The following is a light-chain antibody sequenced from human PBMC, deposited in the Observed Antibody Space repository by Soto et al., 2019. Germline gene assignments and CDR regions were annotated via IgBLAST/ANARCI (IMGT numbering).Light chain of an antibody. CDR2: GSS. V-gene: IGKV3-15*01. J-gene: IGKJ5*01. CDR3: QQYSNWPPAIT. Sequence: EIVLTQSLGTLSLSPGERATLSCRASQSVSSSYLAWYQQKPGQAPRLLIYGSSTRATGVPDRFSGSGSGTEFTLIISSLQSEDVALYYCQQYSNWPPAITFGQGTRLEIK. CDR1: QSVSSSY.